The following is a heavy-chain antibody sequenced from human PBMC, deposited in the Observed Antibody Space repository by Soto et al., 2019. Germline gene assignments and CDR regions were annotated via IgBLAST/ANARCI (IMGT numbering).Heavy chain of an antibody. V-gene: IGHV3-30*18. J-gene: IGHJ4*02. CDR3: AKDRRRSGWYYFDY. CDR1: GFTFSSYG. CDR2: ISYDGSDK. Sequence: GGSLRLSCAASGFTFSSYGMHWVRQAPGKGLEWVAVISYDGSDKDYADSAKGRFTISRDNSKNTLYLQMNSLRAEDTAVYYCAKDRRRSGWYYFDYWCQGNLVTVS. D-gene: IGHD6-19*01.